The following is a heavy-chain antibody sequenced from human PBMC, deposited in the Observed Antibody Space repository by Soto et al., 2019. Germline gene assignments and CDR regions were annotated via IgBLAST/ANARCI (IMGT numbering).Heavy chain of an antibody. Sequence: PSETLSLTCPVSGGSISSSSYYWSWIRQPPGKGLEWIGEINHSGSTNYNPSLKSRVTISVDTSKNQFSLKLSSVTAADTAVYYCARLGYHDSSGYYASDYWGQGTLVTVSS. D-gene: IGHD3-22*01. CDR3: ARLGYHDSSGYYASDY. CDR2: INHSGST. V-gene: IGHV4-39*07. CDR1: GGSISSSSYY. J-gene: IGHJ4*02.